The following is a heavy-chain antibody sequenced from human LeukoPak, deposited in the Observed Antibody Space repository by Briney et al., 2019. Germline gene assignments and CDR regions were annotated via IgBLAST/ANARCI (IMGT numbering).Heavy chain of an antibody. V-gene: IGHV3-33*05. CDR1: GFIFSHYG. J-gene: IGHJ6*02. D-gene: IGHD5-24*01. CDR2: IQNDASTE. CDR3: ARDGMALYGMDV. Sequence: GGSLRLSCAASGFIFSHYGMHWVRQAPGKGLEWVAVIQNDASTENFADSVKGRFTISRDNSKNSLYLQMNSLRDEDTAVYYCARDGMALYGMDVWGQGTTVTVSS.